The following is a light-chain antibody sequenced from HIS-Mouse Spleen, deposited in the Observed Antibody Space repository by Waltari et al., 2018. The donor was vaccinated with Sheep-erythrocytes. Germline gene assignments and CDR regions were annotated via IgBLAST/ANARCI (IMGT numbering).Light chain of an antibody. J-gene: IGLJ1*01. CDR2: QDS. Sequence: LTQPPSVSVSPGQTASITCSGDKLGDKYACWYQQKPGQSPVLVIYQDSKRPSGVPDRFSGAKSGNTASLTISGLQAEDEADYYGCSYAGSYNHVFATGTKVTVL. CDR1: KLGDKY. CDR3: CSYAGSYNHV. V-gene: IGLV3-1*01.